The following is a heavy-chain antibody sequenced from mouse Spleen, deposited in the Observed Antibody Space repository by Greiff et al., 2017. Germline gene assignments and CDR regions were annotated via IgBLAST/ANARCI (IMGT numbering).Heavy chain of an antibody. D-gene: IGHD2-14*01. CDR3: TYYRYALWFAY. V-gene: IGHV6-3*01. CDR2: IRLKSDNYAT. Sequence: EVKLEESGGGLVQPGGSMKLSCVASGFTFSNYWMNWVRQSPEKGLEWVAQIRLKSDNYATHYAESVKGRFTISRDDSKSSVYLQMNNLRAEDTGIYYCTYYRYALWFAYWGQGTLVTVSA. CDR1: GFTFSNYW. J-gene: IGHJ3*01.